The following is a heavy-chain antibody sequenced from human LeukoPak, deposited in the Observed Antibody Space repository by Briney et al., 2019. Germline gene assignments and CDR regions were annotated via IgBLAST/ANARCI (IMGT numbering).Heavy chain of an antibody. D-gene: IGHD6-13*01. V-gene: IGHV3-23*01. Sequence: HGGSLRLSCAASRFTFSSYAMSWVRQAPGKGLEWVSAISGSGGSTYYADSVKGRFTISRDNSKNTLYLQMNSLRAEDTAVYYCAKSGAGGTGYYYYYMDVWGKGTTVTVSS. CDR3: AKSGAGGTGYYYYYMDV. J-gene: IGHJ6*03. CDR2: ISGSGGST. CDR1: RFTFSSYA.